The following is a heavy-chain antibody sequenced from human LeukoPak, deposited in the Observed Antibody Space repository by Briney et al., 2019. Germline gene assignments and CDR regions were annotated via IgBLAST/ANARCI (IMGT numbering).Heavy chain of an antibody. J-gene: IGHJ4*02. CDR1: GYTFTNYG. D-gene: IGHD4-23*01. Sequence: ASVSVSCKASGYTFTNYGISWVRQAPGQGPEWMGWISPYSGNTDYAQKLQGRVTVTTDTSTSTAYMELRSLRSDDTAMYFCARSPRVVTRLDYWGQGTLVTVSS. V-gene: IGHV1-18*01. CDR2: ISPYSGNT. CDR3: ARSPRVVTRLDY.